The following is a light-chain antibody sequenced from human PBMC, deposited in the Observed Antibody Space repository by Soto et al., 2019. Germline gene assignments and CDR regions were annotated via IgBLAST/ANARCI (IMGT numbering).Light chain of an antibody. Sequence: DIQMTQSPSSLSASVADRVTITCRASESIARHLNWYQQKPGKAPKLLIYAASSLQNGVPSRFRGGGSGTAFTLTISNLQPEDFATYYCQQTFTALSITFGQGTRLEIK. CDR1: ESIARH. CDR2: AAS. V-gene: IGKV1-39*01. CDR3: QQTFTALSIT. J-gene: IGKJ5*01.